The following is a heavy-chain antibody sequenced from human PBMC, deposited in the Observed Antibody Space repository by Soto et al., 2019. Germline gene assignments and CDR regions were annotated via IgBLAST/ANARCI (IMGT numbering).Heavy chain of an antibody. Sequence: PSETLSLTCAVSGGSISSGGYSWSWIRQPPGKGLEWIGYIYHSGSTYYNPSPKSRVTISVDRSKNQFSLKLSSVTAADTAVYYCARGPTHVWGQGTLVTVSS. D-gene: IGHD3-16*01. CDR3: ARGPTHV. CDR1: GGSISSGGYS. CDR2: IYHSGST. J-gene: IGHJ4*02. V-gene: IGHV4-30-2*01.